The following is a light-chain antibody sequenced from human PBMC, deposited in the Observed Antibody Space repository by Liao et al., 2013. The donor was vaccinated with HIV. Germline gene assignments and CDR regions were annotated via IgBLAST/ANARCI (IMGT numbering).Light chain of an antibody. V-gene: IGLV3-1*01. Sequence: SYELTQPPSVSVSPGQTASITCSGDKLGDKYACWYQQKPGQSPVLVIYQDSKRPSGIPERFSGSNSGNTATLTISGTQAMDEADYYCQAWDSSTSWVFGGGTKLDRP. CDR2: QDS. CDR3: QAWDSSTSWV. CDR1: KLGDKY. J-gene: IGLJ3*02.